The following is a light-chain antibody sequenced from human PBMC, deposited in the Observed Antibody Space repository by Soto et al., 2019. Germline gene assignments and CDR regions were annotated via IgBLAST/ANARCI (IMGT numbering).Light chain of an antibody. J-gene: IGKJ4*01. V-gene: IGKV1-17*03. CDR3: LQYNSYLFT. CDR1: QGISNS. Sequence: DIQITQSPSAMSASLGDRVTITCRASQGISNSLAWFQQKPGRVPKRLIYGASTLQSWAPSRFSRSASGEAFTLTISSLQPEESATHYSLQYNSYLFTLGGWNKVEIX. CDR2: GAS.